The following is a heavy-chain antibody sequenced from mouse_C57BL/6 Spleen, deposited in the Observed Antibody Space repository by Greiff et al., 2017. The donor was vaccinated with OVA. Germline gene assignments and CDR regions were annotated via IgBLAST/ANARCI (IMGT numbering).Heavy chain of an antibody. J-gene: IGHJ2*01. D-gene: IGHD2-3*01. CDR3: ARGGYDGYLDY. CDR1: GFTFSDYY. Sequence: EVQRVESEGGLVQPGSSMKLSCTASGFTFSDYYMAWVRQVPEKGLEWVANINYDGSSTYYLDSLKSRFIISRDNAKNILYLQMSSLKSEDTATYYCARGGYDGYLDYWGQGTTLTVSS. CDR2: INYDGSST. V-gene: IGHV5-16*01.